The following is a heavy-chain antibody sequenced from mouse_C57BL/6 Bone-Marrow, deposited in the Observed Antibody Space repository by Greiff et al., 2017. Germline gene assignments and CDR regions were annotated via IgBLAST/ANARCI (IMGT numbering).Heavy chain of an antibody. Sequence: EVMLVESGGGLVKPGGSLKLSCAASGFTFSSYTMSWVRQTPEKRLEWVATISGGGGNTYYPDSVKGRFTISRDNAKNTLYLQRSSLRSEDTALYYCARRTGYYVYWGQGTTLTVSS. D-gene: IGHD2-3*01. CDR3: ARRTGYYVY. CDR2: ISGGGGNT. V-gene: IGHV5-9*01. J-gene: IGHJ2*01. CDR1: GFTFSSYT.